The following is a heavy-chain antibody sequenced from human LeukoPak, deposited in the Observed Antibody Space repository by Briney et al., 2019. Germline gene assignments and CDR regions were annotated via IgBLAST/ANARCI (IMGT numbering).Heavy chain of an antibody. J-gene: IGHJ4*02. Sequence: SETLSLTCTVSGGSISSGDYYGSWIRQPPGKGLEWIGYIYYSGSTYYNPSLKSRVTISVDTSKNQFSLKLSSVTAADTAVYYCARAQNYYGSGSYYFFFDYWGQGTLVTVSS. CDR1: GGSISSGDYY. CDR2: IYYSGST. V-gene: IGHV4-30-4*01. D-gene: IGHD3-10*01. CDR3: ARAQNYYGSGSYYFFFDY.